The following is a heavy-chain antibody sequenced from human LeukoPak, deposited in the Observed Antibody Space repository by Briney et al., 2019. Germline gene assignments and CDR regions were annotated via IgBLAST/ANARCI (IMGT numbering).Heavy chain of an antibody. J-gene: IGHJ4*02. CDR1: GFTFYNYA. Sequence: PGGSLRLSCAASGFTFYNYAMSWIRQAPGKGLEWVSYISSSGSTIYYADSVKGRFTISRDNAKNSLYLQMNSLRAEDTAVYYCANSPYSSGSYVDYWGQGTLVTVSS. V-gene: IGHV3-11*01. D-gene: IGHD6-19*01. CDR3: ANSPYSSGSYVDY. CDR2: ISSSGSTI.